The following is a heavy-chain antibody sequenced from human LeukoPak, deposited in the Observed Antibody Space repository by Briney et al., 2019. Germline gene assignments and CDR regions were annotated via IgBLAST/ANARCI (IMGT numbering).Heavy chain of an antibody. D-gene: IGHD2-2*01. V-gene: IGHV3-74*01. CDR2: INSDGSST. J-gene: IGHJ6*03. CDR1: GFTFSSYW. Sequence: PGGSLRLSCAASGFTFSSYWMHWVRQAPGKGLVWVSRINSDGSSTSYADSVKGRFTISRDNAKNTLYLQMNSLRAEDTAVYYCARVIDSTDFYYYYYYMDVWGKGTTVTISS. CDR3: ARVIDSTDFYYYYYYMDV.